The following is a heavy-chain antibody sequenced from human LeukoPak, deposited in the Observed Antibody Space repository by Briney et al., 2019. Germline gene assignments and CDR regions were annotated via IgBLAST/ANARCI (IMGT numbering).Heavy chain of an antibody. D-gene: IGHD3-22*01. CDR3: ATSHDHYYDSSGFLDDYMDV. J-gene: IGHJ6*03. Sequence: GESLKISCKGSGYSFTSYWIGWVRQMPGKGLEWMGIIYPGDSDTRYSPSFQGQVTISADKSISTAYLQWSSLKASDTAVYYCATSHDHYYDSSGFLDDYMDVWGKGTTVTVSS. CDR1: GYSFTSYW. CDR2: IYPGDSDT. V-gene: IGHV5-51*01.